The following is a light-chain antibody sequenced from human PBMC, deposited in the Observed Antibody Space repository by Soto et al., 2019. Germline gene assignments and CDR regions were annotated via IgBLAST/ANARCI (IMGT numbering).Light chain of an antibody. J-gene: IGLJ1*01. V-gene: IGLV2-14*01. CDR3: NSYTTSTTYV. CDR2: EVR. CDR1: SSDVGSYNR. Sequence: QSVLSHPASVCWSPGHSITISCTGTSSDVGSYNRVSWYQQPPGTAPKLIIYEVRNRPSGVSNRFSGSKSGNTAYLTISGLQAEEEADYFCNSYTTSTTYVFGTGTKVTVL.